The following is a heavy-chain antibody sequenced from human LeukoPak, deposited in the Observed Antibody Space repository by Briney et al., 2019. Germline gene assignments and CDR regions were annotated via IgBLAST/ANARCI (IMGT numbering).Heavy chain of an antibody. Sequence: SVKVSCKASGGTFSSYAISWVRQAPGQGLEWMGRIIPILGIANYAQKFQGRVTITADKSTSTAYMELSSLRPEDTAVYYCARDRPFTIFGVHYYMDVWGKGTTVTVSS. CDR2: IIPILGIA. V-gene: IGHV1-69*04. CDR3: ARDRPFTIFGVHYYMDV. CDR1: GGTFSSYA. J-gene: IGHJ6*03. D-gene: IGHD3-3*01.